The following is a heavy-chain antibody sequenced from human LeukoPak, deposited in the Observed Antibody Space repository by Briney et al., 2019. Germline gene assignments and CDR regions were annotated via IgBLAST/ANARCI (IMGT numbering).Heavy chain of an antibody. CDR3: ATDVLRRGDPDAFDI. CDR1: GGTFSSYA. D-gene: IGHD4-17*01. V-gene: IGHV1-69*13. J-gene: IGHJ3*02. CDR2: IIPIFGTA. Sequence: GASVKVSCKASGGTFSSYAISWVRQAPGQGLEWMGGIIPIFGTANYAQKFQGRVTITADESTSTAYMELSSLRSEDTAVYYCATDVLRRGDPDAFDIWGQGTMVTVSS.